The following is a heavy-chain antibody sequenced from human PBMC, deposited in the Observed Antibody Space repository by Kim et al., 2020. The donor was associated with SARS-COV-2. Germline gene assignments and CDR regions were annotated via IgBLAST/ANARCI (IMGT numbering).Heavy chain of an antibody. D-gene: IGHD2-15*01. Sequence: SETLSLTCTVSGGSISSSSYYWGWIRQPPGKGLEWIGSIYYSGSTYYNPSLKSRVTISVDTSKNQFSLKLSSVTAADTAVYYCARHLILYNWFDPWGQGTLVTVSS. V-gene: IGHV4-39*01. CDR1: GGSISSSSYY. CDR3: ARHLILYNWFDP. J-gene: IGHJ5*02. CDR2: IYYSGST.